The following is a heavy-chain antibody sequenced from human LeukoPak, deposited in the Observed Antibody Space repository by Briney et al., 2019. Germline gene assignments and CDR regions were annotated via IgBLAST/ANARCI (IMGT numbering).Heavy chain of an antibody. Sequence: GGSLRLSCAASGLTFRSYAMSWVRQAPGKGLEWVSGISGGDNTHYAASVKGRFTISRDNSRNTLYLQMNSLRVEDTAVYYCAKDRGFLLDTGQLEYWGQGTLVTVSS. CDR1: GLTFRSYA. J-gene: IGHJ4*02. CDR3: AKDRGFLLDTGQLEY. CDR2: ISGGDNT. D-gene: IGHD3-10*01. V-gene: IGHV3-23*01.